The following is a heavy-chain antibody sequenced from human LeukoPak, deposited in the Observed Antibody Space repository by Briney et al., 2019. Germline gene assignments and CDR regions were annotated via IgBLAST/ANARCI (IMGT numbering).Heavy chain of an antibody. Sequence: SETLSLTCAVYGGSFSGYYWSWIRQPPGKGLEWIGEINHSGSTNYNPSLKSRVTISVDTSKNQFSLKLSSVTAADTAVYYCARGRTGYWYFDLWGQGTLVTVSS. CDR2: INHSGST. J-gene: IGHJ2*01. D-gene: IGHD7-27*01. V-gene: IGHV4-34*01. CDR1: GGSFSGYY. CDR3: ARGRTGYWYFDL.